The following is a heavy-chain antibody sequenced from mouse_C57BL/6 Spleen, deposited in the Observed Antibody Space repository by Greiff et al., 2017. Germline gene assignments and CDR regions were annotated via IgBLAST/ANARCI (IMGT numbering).Heavy chain of an antibody. CDR1: GYTFTDHT. D-gene: IGHD1-1*01. Sequence: VQLQQSDAELVKPGASVKISCKVSGYTFTDHTIHWMKQRPEQGLEWIGYIYPRDGSTKYNEKFKGKATLTADKSSSTAYMQLNSLTSEDSAVYFCARASIYYYGSSHFDYWGQGTTLTVSS. CDR3: ARASIYYYGSSHFDY. J-gene: IGHJ2*01. CDR2: IYPRDGST. V-gene: IGHV1-78*01.